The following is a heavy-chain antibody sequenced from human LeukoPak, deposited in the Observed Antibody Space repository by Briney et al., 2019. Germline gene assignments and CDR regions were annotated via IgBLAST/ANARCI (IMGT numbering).Heavy chain of an antibody. CDR3: ARDIYYYDTTDPKIRSDY. CDR1: GYTFTSFG. CDR2: INTYDGST. V-gene: IGHV1-18*01. Sequence: ASVKVSCKASGYTFTSFGISWVRQAPGQGLEWMGWINTYDGSTKYAQKLQDRVTMTTDTSTNTAYMELGSLSSDDAAVYYCARDIYYYDTTDPKIRSDYWGQGTLVTVSP. J-gene: IGHJ4*02. D-gene: IGHD3-22*01.